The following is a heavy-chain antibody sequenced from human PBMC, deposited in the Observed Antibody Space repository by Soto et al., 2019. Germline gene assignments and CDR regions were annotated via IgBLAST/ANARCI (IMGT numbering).Heavy chain of an antibody. Sequence: EVQLVESGGGLVQPGGSLRLSCAASGFTFGSYSMNWVRQAPGKGLEWVSYISSSSSTIYYAGSVEGRFTISRDNAKNSLYLQMNSLRAEDTAVYYCAKDGGYSYGPYDYWGQGTLVTVSS. J-gene: IGHJ4*02. CDR3: AKDGGYSYGPYDY. V-gene: IGHV3-48*01. CDR1: GFTFGSYS. CDR2: ISSSSSTI. D-gene: IGHD5-18*01.